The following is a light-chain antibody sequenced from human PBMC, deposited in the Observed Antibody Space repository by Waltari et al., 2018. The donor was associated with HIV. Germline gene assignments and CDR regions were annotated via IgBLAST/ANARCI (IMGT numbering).Light chain of an antibody. CDR3: CSYTGTYTRYV. Sequence: QSALTQPRSVSGSPGQSVTISCTGTSSDVGSYKYVSWYQLRPGKAPKLIIHDVDKRPSGVPDRFSGSKSGNTASLIISGLQAEDEADYYCCSYTGTYTRYVFGTGAKVTVL. CDR1: SSDVGSYKY. J-gene: IGLJ1*01. CDR2: DVD. V-gene: IGLV2-11*01.